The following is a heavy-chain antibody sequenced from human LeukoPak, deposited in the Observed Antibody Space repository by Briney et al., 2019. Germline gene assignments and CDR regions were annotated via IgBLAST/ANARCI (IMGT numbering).Heavy chain of an antibody. Sequence: SETLSLTCTVSGYSISSGYYWGWIRQPPGKGLEWIGSIYHSGSTYYNPSLKSRVTISVDTSKNQFSLKLSSVTAADTAVYYCARDFRYSSGWYENDAFDIWGQGTMVTVSS. CDR1: GYSISSGYY. CDR2: IYHSGST. CDR3: ARDFRYSSGWYENDAFDI. D-gene: IGHD6-19*01. V-gene: IGHV4-38-2*02. J-gene: IGHJ3*02.